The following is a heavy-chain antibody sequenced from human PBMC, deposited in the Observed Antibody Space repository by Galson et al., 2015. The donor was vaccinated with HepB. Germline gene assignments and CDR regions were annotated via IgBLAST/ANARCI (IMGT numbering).Heavy chain of an antibody. Sequence: LSLTCTVSGGSISSYYWSWIRQPPGKGLEWIGYIYYSGSTNYNPSLKSRATISVDTSKHQFSLKLGSVTAADTAVYYCARRGGQSDAFDICGQGTMVTVSS. CDR2: IYYSGST. J-gene: IGHJ3*02. V-gene: IGHV4-59*08. CDR3: ARRGGQSDAFDI. D-gene: IGHD3-16*01. CDR1: GGSISSYY.